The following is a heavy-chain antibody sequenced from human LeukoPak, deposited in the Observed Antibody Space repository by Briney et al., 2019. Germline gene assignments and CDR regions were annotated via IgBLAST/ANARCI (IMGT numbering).Heavy chain of an antibody. Sequence: SETLSLTCAVYGGSFSDYYWSWIRQPPGGGLEWIGEINHSGSTNYNPSLKSRVTILVDTSKNQFSLKVNSVTAADTAVYFCARMVSQTEPRFDSWGQGTLVTVSS. CDR3: ARMVSQTEPRFDS. CDR1: GGSFSDYY. V-gene: IGHV4-34*01. CDR2: INHSGST. D-gene: IGHD2-8*01. J-gene: IGHJ4*02.